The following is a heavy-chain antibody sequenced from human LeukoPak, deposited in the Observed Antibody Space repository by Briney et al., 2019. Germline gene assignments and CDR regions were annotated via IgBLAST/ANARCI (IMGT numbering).Heavy chain of an antibody. CDR1: GGSFSGYY. V-gene: IGHV4-34*01. Sequence: PSETLSLTCAVYGGSFSGYYWSWIRQPPGKGLEWIGEINHSGSTNYNPSLKSRATISVDTSKNQFSLKLSSVTAADTAVYYCARHLMVVVPAAPNWFDPWGQGTLVTVSS. CDR2: INHSGST. D-gene: IGHD2-2*01. CDR3: ARHLMVVVPAAPNWFDP. J-gene: IGHJ5*02.